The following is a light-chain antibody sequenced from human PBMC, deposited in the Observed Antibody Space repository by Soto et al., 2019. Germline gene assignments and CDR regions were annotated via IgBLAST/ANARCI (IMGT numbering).Light chain of an antibody. CDR1: QSVSSN. CDR3: QQYNNWPLLT. J-gene: IGKJ4*01. CDR2: GAS. V-gene: IGKV3-15*01. Sequence: EIVMTQSPATLSVSPGERATLSCRASQSVSSNLAWYQQKPGQAPRLLIYGASTRATGIPARFSGNGSGTEFTLTISSLQYEDFAVYHCQQYNNWPLLTFGGGTKVEIK.